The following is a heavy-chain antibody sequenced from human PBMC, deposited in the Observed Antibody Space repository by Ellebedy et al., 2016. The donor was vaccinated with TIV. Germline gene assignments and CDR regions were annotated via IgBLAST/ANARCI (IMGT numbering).Heavy chain of an antibody. CDR2: IIPIFGTA. D-gene: IGHD2-2*01. Sequence: SVKVSXXASGGTFSSYAISWVRQAPGQGLEWMGGIIPIFGTANYAQKFQGRVTITADESTSTAYMELSSLRSEDTAVYYCARLEAGVVPAAMDYYYYGMDVWGQGTTVTVSS. V-gene: IGHV1-69*13. CDR1: GGTFSSYA. J-gene: IGHJ6*02. CDR3: ARLEAGVVPAAMDYYYYGMDV.